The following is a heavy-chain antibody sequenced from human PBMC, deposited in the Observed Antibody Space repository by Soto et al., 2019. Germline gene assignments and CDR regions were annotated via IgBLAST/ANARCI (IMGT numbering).Heavy chain of an antibody. CDR1: GGTFSSYA. D-gene: IGHD5-12*01. CDR2: IIPIFGTA. CDR3: ASSVAKYYYYGMDV. J-gene: IGHJ6*02. Sequence: QVQLVQSGAEVKKPGSSVKVSCKASGGTFSSYAISWVRQAPGQGLEWMGGIIPIFGTANYAQKVQGRVTLTADESTRPAYMEPSSLRSEDTAVYYCASSVAKYYYYGMDVWGQGTTVTVSS. V-gene: IGHV1-69*12.